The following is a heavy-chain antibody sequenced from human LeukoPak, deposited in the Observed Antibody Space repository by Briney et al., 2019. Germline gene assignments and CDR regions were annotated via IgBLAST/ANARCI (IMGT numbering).Heavy chain of an antibody. CDR2: VKRRRAGETT. CDR3: AVIEGSGSGSYYLDY. V-gene: IGHV3-15*01. Sequence: GRSLRLFCAASGFSISNDWMSWVRQAPGEGLEWVGCVKRRRAGETTCYAAPVKGRFITSRDDSNNTLYLQMNSLKTEDAAVYYCAVIEGSGSGSYYLDYWGQGTLVTVSS. D-gene: IGHD3-10*01. J-gene: IGHJ4*02. CDR1: GFSISNDW.